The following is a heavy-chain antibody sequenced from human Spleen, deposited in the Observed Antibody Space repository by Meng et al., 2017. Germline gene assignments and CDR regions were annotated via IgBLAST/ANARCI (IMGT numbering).Heavy chain of an antibody. J-gene: IGHJ3*02. Sequence: GESLKISCAASGFTFSSYGMNWVRQAPGKGLEWVSSISSGSSYIYYADSVKGRFTISRDNAKNSLYLQMNSLRAEDTAVYYCARDPREQRAWDDAFDIWGQGTMVTVSS. CDR3: ARDPREQRAWDDAFDI. CDR1: GFTFSSYG. V-gene: IGHV3-21*01. CDR2: ISSGSSYI. D-gene: IGHD6-25*01.